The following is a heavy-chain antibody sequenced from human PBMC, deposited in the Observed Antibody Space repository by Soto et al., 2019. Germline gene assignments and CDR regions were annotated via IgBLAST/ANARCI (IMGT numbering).Heavy chain of an antibody. J-gene: IGHJ3*02. D-gene: IGHD3-10*01. Sequence: ASVKVSCKASGYTFTSYGISWVRQAPGQGLEWMGWISAYNGNTNYAQKLQGRVTMTTDTSTSTAYMELRSLRSDDTAVYYCAGDVNHYGSGSYWRLGDAFDIWGQGTMVTVSS. V-gene: IGHV1-18*04. CDR1: GYTFTSYG. CDR3: AGDVNHYGSGSYWRLGDAFDI. CDR2: ISAYNGNT.